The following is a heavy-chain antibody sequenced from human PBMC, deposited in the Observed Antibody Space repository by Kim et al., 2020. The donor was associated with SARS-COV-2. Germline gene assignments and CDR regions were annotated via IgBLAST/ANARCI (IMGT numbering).Heavy chain of an antibody. D-gene: IGHD1-1*01. CDR1: ADSIGSFY. Sequence: SETLSLTCTVSADSIGSFYWTWIRQPPGKGLEWIGNIYHSGSASYNPSLRGRVSMSIDTSRNQFFLTLTSVTSADTAIYYCAREGDRNNNNFYVDPWGPG. CDR2: IYHSGSA. J-gene: IGHJ5*02. V-gene: IGHV4-59*13. CDR3: AREGDRNNNNFYVDP.